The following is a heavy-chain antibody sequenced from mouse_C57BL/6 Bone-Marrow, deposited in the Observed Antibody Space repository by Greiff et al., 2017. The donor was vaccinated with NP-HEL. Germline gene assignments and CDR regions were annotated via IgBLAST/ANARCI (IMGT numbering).Heavy chain of an antibody. V-gene: IGHV3-6*01. CDR3: ANYYGSRRDYFDY. CDR2: ISYDGSN. CDR1: GYSITSGYY. Sequence: EVQLQQSGPGLVKPSQSLSFTCSVTGYSITSGYYWNWIRQFPGNKLEWMGYISYDGSNNYNPSLKNRISITRDTSKNQFFLKLNSVTTEDTATYYCANYYGSRRDYFDYWGQGTTLTVSS. D-gene: IGHD1-1*01. J-gene: IGHJ2*01.